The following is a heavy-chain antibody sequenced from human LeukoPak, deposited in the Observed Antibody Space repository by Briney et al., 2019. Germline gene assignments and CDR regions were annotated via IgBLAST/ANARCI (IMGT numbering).Heavy chain of an antibody. CDR3: ARHPLSSVGATIGHFQH. J-gene: IGHJ1*01. Sequence: SVKVSCKASGGTFSSYAISWVRQAPGQGLEWMGRIIPIFGTANYAQKFQGRVTITTDEPTSTAYMELSSLRSEDTAVYYCARHPLSSVGATIGHFQHWGQGTLVTVSS. CDR1: GGTFSSYA. CDR2: IIPIFGTA. D-gene: IGHD1-26*01. V-gene: IGHV1-69*05.